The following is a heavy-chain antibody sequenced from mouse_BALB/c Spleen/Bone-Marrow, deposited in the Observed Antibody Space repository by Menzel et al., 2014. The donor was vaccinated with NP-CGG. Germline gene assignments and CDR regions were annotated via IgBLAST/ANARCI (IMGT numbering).Heavy chain of an antibody. V-gene: IGHV1-7*01. J-gene: IGHJ3*01. D-gene: IGHD4-1*01. CDR3: ARSAPWDGFAY. Sequence: VQGVESGAELAKPGASVKMSCKASGYTFTSYWMHWVKQRPGQGLEWIGYINPSTGYTEYNQKFKDKATLTADKSSSTAYMQLSSLTSADSAVYYCARSAPWDGFAYWGQGTLVTVSA. CDR2: INPSTGYT. CDR1: GYTFTSYW.